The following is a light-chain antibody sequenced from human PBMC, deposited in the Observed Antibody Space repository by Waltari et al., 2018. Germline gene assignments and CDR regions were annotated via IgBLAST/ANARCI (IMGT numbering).Light chain of an antibody. CDR3: CSYAGRVV. V-gene: IGLV2-23*02. CDR1: SRDIGTYYL. J-gene: IGLJ2*01. Sequence: QSALTQPASVSGSPGQSITISCTGTSRDIGTYYLVSWYQQYPGKAPKLMIYEVNKRLSGLSDRFSGSKSGNTAALTISGLQAEDEADYYCCSYAGRVVFGGGTKLTVL. CDR2: EVN.